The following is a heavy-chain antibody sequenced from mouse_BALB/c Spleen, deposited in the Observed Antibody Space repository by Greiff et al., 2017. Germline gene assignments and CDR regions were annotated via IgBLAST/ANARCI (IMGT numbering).Heavy chain of an antibody. D-gene: IGHD2-4*01. V-gene: IGHV2-9*02. Sequence: VQLQQSGPGLVAPSQSLSITCTVSGFSLTSYGVHWVRQPPGKGLEWLGVIWAGGSKNYNSALMSRLSISKDNSKSQVFLKMNSLQTDDTAMYYCARYDYDWAYWGQGTLVTVSA. CDR3: ARYDYDWAY. CDR1: GFSLTSYG. J-gene: IGHJ3*01. CDR2: IWAGGSK.